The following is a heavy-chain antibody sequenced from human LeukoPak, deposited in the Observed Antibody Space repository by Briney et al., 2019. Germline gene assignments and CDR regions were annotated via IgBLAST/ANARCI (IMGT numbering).Heavy chain of an antibody. CDR1: GGSFSNYY. CDR2: ITHSGST. Sequence: SETLSLTCAVYGGSFSNYYWSWIRQSPGKGLEWIGEITHSGSTNYNPSLKSRVTISVDTSKNQFSLKLNSVTVADTAVYYCARVYGDYGNYMDVWGKGTTVTVSS. CDR3: ARVYGDYGNYMDV. J-gene: IGHJ6*03. V-gene: IGHV4-34*01. D-gene: IGHD4-17*01.